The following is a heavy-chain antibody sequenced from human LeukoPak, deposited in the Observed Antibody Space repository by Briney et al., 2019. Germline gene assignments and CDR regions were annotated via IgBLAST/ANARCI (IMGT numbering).Heavy chain of an antibody. CDR2: IKQDGSEK. D-gene: IGHD2-2*01. CDR3: SRDRHCIGSTCYGL. J-gene: IGHJ4*02. CDR1: GFTFSSYW. V-gene: IGHV3-7*01. Sequence: TGGSLRLSCAASGFTFSSYWMSWVRQAPGKGLEWVANIKQDGSEKYYVDSVKGRFTISRDNAKNSLYLQMNSLRAEDTAVYYCSRDRHCIGSTCYGLWGQGTLVTASS.